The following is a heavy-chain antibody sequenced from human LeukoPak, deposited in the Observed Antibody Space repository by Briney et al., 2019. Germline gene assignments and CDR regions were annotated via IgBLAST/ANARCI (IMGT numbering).Heavy chain of an antibody. D-gene: IGHD3-9*01. V-gene: IGHV3-48*03. CDR2: ISSSGSTI. CDR3: ARDSRYDILTGQTVDY. J-gene: IGHJ4*02. CDR1: GFTFSSYE. Sequence: GGSLRLSCAASGFTFSSYEMNWVRQAPGKGLEWVSYISSSGSTIYYADSVKGRFTISRDNSKNTLYLQMGSLRAEDMAVYYCARDSRYDILTGQTVDYWGQGTLVTVSS.